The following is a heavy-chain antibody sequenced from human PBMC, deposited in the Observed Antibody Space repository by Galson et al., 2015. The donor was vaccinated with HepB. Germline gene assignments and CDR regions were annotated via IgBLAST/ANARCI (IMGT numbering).Heavy chain of an antibody. Sequence: QSGAEVKKPGESLKISCKGSGYSFTSYWIGWVRQMPGKGLEWMGIIYPGDSDTRYSPSFQGQVTISADKSISTAYLQWSSLKASDTAMYYCARPPPDTHIVGATGDAFDIWGQGTMVTVSS. CDR2: IYPGDSDT. J-gene: IGHJ3*02. CDR1: GYSFTSYW. CDR3: ARPPPDTHIVGATGDAFDI. D-gene: IGHD1-26*01. V-gene: IGHV5-51*03.